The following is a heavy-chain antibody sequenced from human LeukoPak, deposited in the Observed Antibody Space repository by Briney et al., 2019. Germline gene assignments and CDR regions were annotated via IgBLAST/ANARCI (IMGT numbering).Heavy chain of an antibody. CDR1: GGSINSTRYY. CDR3: ATGSMTTRYYYYFHMDV. D-gene: IGHD4-11*01. V-gene: IGHV4-39*01. J-gene: IGHJ6*03. CDR2: IYYSGDT. Sequence: SETLSLTRTVSGGSINSTRYYWGWIRQPPGKGLEWIGSIYYSGDTHYNPSLRSRVTISVDTSKNQFSLRMHSMTAADTSFYYCATGSMTTRYYYYFHMDVWGTGTTVTVSS.